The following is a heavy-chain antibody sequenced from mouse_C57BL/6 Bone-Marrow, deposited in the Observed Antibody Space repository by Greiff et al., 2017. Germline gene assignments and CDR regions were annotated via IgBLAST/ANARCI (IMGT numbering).Heavy chain of an antibody. CDR1: GYAFSSYW. V-gene: IGHV1-80*01. CDR3: ASGYYGSSYGWYFDV. CDR2: IYPGDGET. Sequence: VQLQQSGAELVKPGASVKISCKASGYAFSSYWMNWVKQRPGKGLEWIGQIYPGDGETNYNGKFKGKATLTADKSSSTAYLQLSSLTSEDSAVYFCASGYYGSSYGWYFDVWGTGTTVTVSS. J-gene: IGHJ1*03. D-gene: IGHD1-1*01.